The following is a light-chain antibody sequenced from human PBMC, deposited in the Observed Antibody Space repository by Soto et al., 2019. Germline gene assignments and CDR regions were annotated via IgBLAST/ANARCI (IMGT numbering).Light chain of an antibody. CDR2: GIS. J-gene: IGKJ5*01. Sequence: EIVLTQSPGTLSLSPGGRATLSCRASQSVGRSYLAWYQQKLGQAPRLLISGISKRATGIPDRFSGGGSGTDFTLTISRXEPEDFALYVCQQYDGSPITFGQGTRLEIK. V-gene: IGKV3-20*01. CDR1: QSVGRSY. CDR3: QQYDGSPIT.